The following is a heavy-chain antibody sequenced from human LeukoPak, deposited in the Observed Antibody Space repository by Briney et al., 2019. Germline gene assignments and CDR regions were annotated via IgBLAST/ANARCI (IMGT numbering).Heavy chain of an antibody. CDR3: ARSEWQWYSLLCFDP. D-gene: IGHD3-3*01. V-gene: IGHV4-4*07. Sequence: ASETLSLTCTVSGGSISSYYWSWIRQPAGKGLEWIGRIYTSGSTNYNPSLKSRVTMSVDTSKNHFSLKLSSVTAADTAVYYCARSEWQWYSLLCFDPWGQGTLVTVSS. CDR2: IYTSGST. J-gene: IGHJ5*02. CDR1: GGSISSYY.